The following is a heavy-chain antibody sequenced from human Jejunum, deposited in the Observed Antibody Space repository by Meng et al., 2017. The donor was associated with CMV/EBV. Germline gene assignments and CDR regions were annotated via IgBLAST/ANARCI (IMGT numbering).Heavy chain of an antibody. D-gene: IGHD2/OR15-2a*01. Sequence: FNFNDYAMHWVRQAPGEGLEWVAVIQYDESNEYYADAVKGRFTISRDNAMNTLYLQMNSLRPEDTAVYFCARDRGRGSTWFWFFDLWGRGTLVTVSS. CDR1: FNFNDYA. CDR3: ARDRGRGSTWFWFFDL. J-gene: IGHJ2*01. V-gene: IGHV3-30*14. CDR2: IQYDESNE.